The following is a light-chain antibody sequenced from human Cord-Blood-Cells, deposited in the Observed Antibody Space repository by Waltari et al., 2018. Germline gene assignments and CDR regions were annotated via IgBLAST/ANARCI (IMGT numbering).Light chain of an antibody. Sequence: QSALTQPASVSGSPGQSITISCTGTSSDVGGYNYVSWYQQHPGKAPKLMIYDVSKRPSGVSTRFSGSKSGNTASLTISGLQAEDEADCYCSSYTSSSTWVFGGGTKLTVL. CDR1: SSDVGGYNY. CDR2: DVS. CDR3: SSYTSSSTWV. V-gene: IGLV2-14*01. J-gene: IGLJ3*02.